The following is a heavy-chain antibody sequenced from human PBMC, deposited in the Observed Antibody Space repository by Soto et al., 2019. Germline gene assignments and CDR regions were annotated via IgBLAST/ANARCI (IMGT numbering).Heavy chain of an antibody. CDR1: VFTFSSYA. Sequence: EVQLLESGGGLVQPGGSLRLSCADSVFTFSSYAMSWVRQAPGKGLEWVSAISGSGGSTYYADSVKGRFTISRDNSKNTLYLQMNSLRAEDTAVYYCAKGLYKYSGSPEITDYWGQGTLVTVSS. D-gene: IGHD6-6*01. CDR3: AKGLYKYSGSPEITDY. J-gene: IGHJ4*02. V-gene: IGHV3-23*01. CDR2: ISGSGGST.